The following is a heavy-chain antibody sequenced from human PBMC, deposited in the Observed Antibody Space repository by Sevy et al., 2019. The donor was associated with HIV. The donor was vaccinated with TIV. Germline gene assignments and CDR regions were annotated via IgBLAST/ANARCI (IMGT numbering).Heavy chain of an antibody. J-gene: IGHJ4*02. Sequence: GGSLRLSCTASGFTVGDYCMSWVRQAPGKGLEWVAFLKSDVYGGTVEHAASVRGRFVISRDDSKTIDYLQMNDLKTEDTGVYYCTRWKAAQSIFDYWGQGALVTVSS. CDR2: LKSDVYGGTV. CDR3: TRWKAAQSIFDY. D-gene: IGHD6-13*01. V-gene: IGHV3-49*04. CDR1: GFTVGDYC.